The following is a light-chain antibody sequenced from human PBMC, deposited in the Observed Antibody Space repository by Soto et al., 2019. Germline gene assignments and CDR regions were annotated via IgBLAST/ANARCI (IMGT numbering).Light chain of an antibody. CDR1: QSINSY. CDR3: QLGYSRPRA. CDR2: AAS. V-gene: IGKV1-39*01. Sequence: DSQVSQSPIYRSASVGERVTITCRASQSINSYLNWYQQKLGKAPKLLIYAASSLQSGVPSRFSGTGSATDFIPTFSSVQPEDFATYYSQLGYSRPRAVGGGTKVDIK. J-gene: IGKJ4*01.